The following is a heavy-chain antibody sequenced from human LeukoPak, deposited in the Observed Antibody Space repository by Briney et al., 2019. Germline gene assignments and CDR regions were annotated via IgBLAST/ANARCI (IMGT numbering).Heavy chain of an antibody. CDR2: ISYDGSNK. J-gene: IGHJ3*02. CDR3: AKDQDGAFDI. V-gene: IGHV3-30*18. CDR1: GFTFSSYG. Sequence: GGSLRLSCAASGFTFSSYGMHWVRQAPGKGLEWVAVISYDGSNKYYADFVKGRFTISRDNSKNTLYLQMNSLRAEDTAVYYCAKDQDGAFDIWGQGTMVTVSS.